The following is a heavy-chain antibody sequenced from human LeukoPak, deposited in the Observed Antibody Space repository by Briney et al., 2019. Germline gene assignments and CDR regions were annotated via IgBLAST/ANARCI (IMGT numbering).Heavy chain of an antibody. J-gene: IGHJ1*01. V-gene: IGHV4-38-2*02. CDR2: IYHSGTT. CDR1: GYSISSGYY. Sequence: SETLSLTCTVSGYSISSGYYWGWIRPPPGKGLEWLGSIYHSGTTYYNPSLTSRLTISLDTSKNQFSLRLTSVTAADTAVYYCARGVGYCDGGSCRAEHFQHWGQGTLVTVSS. CDR3: ARGVGYCDGGSCRAEHFQH. D-gene: IGHD2-15*01.